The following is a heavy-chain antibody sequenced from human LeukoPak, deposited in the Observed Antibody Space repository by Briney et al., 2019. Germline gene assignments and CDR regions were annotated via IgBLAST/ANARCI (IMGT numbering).Heavy chain of an antibody. V-gene: IGHV3-30-3*01. J-gene: IGHJ4*02. CDR3: ARDPRCSSTSCYPDY. D-gene: IGHD2-2*01. CDR1: GFTFSSYA. CDR2: ISYDGSNK. Sequence: GGSLRLSCAASGFTFSSYAMHWVRQAPGKGLEWVAVISYDGSNKYYADSVKGRFTISRDNSKNTLYLQMNSLRAEDTAVYYCARDPRCSSTSCYPDYWGQGTLVTVSS.